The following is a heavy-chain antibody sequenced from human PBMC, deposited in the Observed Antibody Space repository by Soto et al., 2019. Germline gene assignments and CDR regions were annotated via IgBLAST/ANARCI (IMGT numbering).Heavy chain of an antibody. CDR1: GGTFSSYT. D-gene: IGHD4-17*01. Sequence: SVKVSCKASGGTFSSYTISWVRQAPGQGLEWMGRIIPILGIANYAQKFQGRVTITADKSTSTAYMELSSLRSEDTAVYYCARSYGDYVNYYYYYMDVWGKGTTVTVSS. CDR2: IIPILGIA. J-gene: IGHJ6*03. V-gene: IGHV1-69*02. CDR3: ARSYGDYVNYYYYYMDV.